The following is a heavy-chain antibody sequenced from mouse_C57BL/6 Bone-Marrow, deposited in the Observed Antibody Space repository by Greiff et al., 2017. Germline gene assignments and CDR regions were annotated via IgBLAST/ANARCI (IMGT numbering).Heavy chain of an antibody. J-gene: IGHJ3*01. Sequence: EVMLVESGEGLVKPGGSLKLSCAASGFTFSSYAMSWVRQTPEKRLEWVAYISSGGDYIYYADTVKGRFTISRDNARNTLYLQMSSLKSEDTAMYYCTRGRQLRPLFAYWGQGTLVTVSA. CDR2: ISSGGDYI. CDR1: GFTFSSYA. D-gene: IGHD3-2*02. V-gene: IGHV5-9-1*02. CDR3: TRGRQLRPLFAY.